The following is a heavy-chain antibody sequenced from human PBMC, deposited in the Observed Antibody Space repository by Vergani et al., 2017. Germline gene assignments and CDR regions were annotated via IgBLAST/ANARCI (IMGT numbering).Heavy chain of an antibody. J-gene: IGHJ4*02. CDR3: ARGDLEAKRDYYFDY. CDR1: GGTFSSYT. D-gene: IGHD2-21*01. CDR2: IIPILGIA. V-gene: IGHV1-69*02. Sequence: QVQLVQSGAEVKKPWSSVKVSCKASGGTFSSYTISWVRQAPGQGLEWMGRIIPILGIANYAQKFQGRVTITADKSTSTAYMELSSLRSEDTAVYYCARGDLEAKRDYYFDYWGQGTLVTVSS.